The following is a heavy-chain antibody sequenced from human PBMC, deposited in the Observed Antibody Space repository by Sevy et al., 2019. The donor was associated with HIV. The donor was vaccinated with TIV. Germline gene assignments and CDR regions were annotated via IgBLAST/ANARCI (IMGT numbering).Heavy chain of an antibody. V-gene: IGHV3-48*01. CDR2: LSSTSSTI. D-gene: IGHD3-10*01. J-gene: IGHJ4*02. Sequence: GGSLRLSCVASGFTFNSYSMNWVRQAPGKGLEWMSYLSSTSSTIYYADSVKGRFTVSRDNAKNSLYLQMNTLRAEDTAVYYCARWGSGSGSLWALDYWGQGTLVTVSS. CDR1: GFTFNSYS. CDR3: ARWGSGSGSLWALDY.